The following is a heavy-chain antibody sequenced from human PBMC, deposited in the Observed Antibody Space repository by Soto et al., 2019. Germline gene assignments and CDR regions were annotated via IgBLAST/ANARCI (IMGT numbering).Heavy chain of an antibody. CDR2: IWYDGSNK. CDR3: ARDLAPNSSGPRPYYYYYMDV. CDR1: GFTFSSYG. Sequence: QVQLVESGGGVVQPGRSLRLSCAASGFTFSSYGMHWVRQAPGKGLEWVAVIWYDGSNKYYADSVKGRFTISRDNSKNTLYLQMNSLRAEDTAVYYCARDLAPNSSGPRPYYYYYMDVWGKGTTVTVSS. D-gene: IGHD6-19*01. V-gene: IGHV3-33*01. J-gene: IGHJ6*03.